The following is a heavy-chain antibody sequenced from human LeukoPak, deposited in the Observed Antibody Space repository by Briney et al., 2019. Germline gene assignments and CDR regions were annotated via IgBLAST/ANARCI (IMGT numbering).Heavy chain of an antibody. J-gene: IGHJ4*02. CDR2: IKEDGREK. Sequence: GWSLRLSCEASGFRFSDYWMTWVRQAPGKGLEWVANIKEDGREKYYVDSVRGRFTLSKDNAKNSVSLQMNSLGAEDTAVYYCARGWGEKGYCRGGTCNNPQFDYWGQGILVTVSS. V-gene: IGHV3-7*01. CDR3: ARGWGEKGYCRGGTCNNPQFDY. D-gene: IGHD2-15*01. CDR1: GFRFSDYW.